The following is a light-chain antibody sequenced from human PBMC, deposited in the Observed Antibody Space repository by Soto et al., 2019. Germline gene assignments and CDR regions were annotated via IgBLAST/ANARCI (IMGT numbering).Light chain of an antibody. CDR3: SSYTSRNTLA. V-gene: IGLV2-14*01. J-gene: IGLJ2*01. CDR2: EVT. CDR1: SSDVGGYNF. Sequence: QSALTQPASVSGSPGQSITISCSGTSSDVGGYNFVSWYQQHPGKAPKLMIYEVTDRPSGVSNRFSGSKSGSTASLTISVLQAEDEADYYCSSYTSRNTLAFGGGTQLTVL.